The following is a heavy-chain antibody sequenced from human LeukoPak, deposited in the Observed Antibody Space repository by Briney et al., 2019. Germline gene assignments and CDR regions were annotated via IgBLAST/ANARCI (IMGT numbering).Heavy chain of an antibody. CDR2: IHYSGVT. J-gene: IGHJ4*02. D-gene: IGHD6-13*01. CDR3: ARQNPAAAGQGLDY. V-gene: IGHV4-59*08. CDR1: GFTFSSYA. Sequence: GSLRLSCAASGFTFSSYAMSWVRQAPGKGLEWIGYIHYSGVTNYNPSLRSRVTISVDTSKNQFSLNLSFVTATDTAVYYCARQNPAAAGQGLDYWGQGALVIVSS.